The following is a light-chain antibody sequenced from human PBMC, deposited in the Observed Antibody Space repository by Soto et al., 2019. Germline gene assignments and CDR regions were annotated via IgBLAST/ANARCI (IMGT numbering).Light chain of an antibody. CDR1: QGISSY. J-gene: IGKJ5*01. CDR2: AAS. V-gene: IGKV1-9*01. Sequence: DIQLTQSPSFLSASVGDRVTITCRASQGISSYLAWYQQIPGKAPNLLIYAASTLQSGVSSRFSGSGSGTEFTLTISSLQPEDFATYYCHQLNSYPHTFGQVTLLEMK. CDR3: HQLNSYPHT.